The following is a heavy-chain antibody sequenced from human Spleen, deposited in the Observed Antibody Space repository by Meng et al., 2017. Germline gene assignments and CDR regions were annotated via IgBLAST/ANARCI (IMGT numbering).Heavy chain of an antibody. V-gene: IGHV3-48*04. D-gene: IGHD3-16*02. CDR3: ARERDWESYRYAGETEVGRSYFDN. CDR2: IINGGTTT. J-gene: IGHJ4*02. Sequence: ESLKIPCAAPGFTFSSYGMHWVRQAPGKGLEWVAYIINGGTTTYYADSVKGRATISRDNAKNSLYLQLNSLRVEDTALYYCARERDWESYRYAGETEVGRSYFDNWGQGTLVTVSS. CDR1: GFTFSSYG.